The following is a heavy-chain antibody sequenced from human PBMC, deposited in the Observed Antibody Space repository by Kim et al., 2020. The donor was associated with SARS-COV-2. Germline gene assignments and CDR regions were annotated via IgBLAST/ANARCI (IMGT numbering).Heavy chain of an antibody. J-gene: IGHJ4*02. D-gene: IGHD3-3*01. CDR3: GKGVFFVY. Sequence: GGSLRLSCATSGSPFSKYWMSWVRQAPGKGLEWVAGIKLNGMENYIRALVKGRFTTSRNNAKPSLLLQMKRPEAEDPAVNYRGKGVFFVYCVRGTLVT. V-gene: IGHV3-7*01. CDR2: IKLNGMEN. CDR1: GSPFSKYW.